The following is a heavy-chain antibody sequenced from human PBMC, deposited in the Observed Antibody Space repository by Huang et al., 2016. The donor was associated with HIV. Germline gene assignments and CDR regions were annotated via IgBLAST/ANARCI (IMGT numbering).Heavy chain of an antibody. CDR2: IIPIFGTA. J-gene: IGHJ5*02. V-gene: IGHV1-69*13. CDR3: ARTAYSYGFRQGYNWFDP. CDR1: GGTFSSYA. D-gene: IGHD5-18*01. Sequence: QVLLVQSGAEVRKPGSSVKVSCTAFGGTFSSYAISRVRQAPGQGLEWMGGIIPIFGTANYTQKFQGRVTITVDESTNTGYMELTRLTSEDPAVYYCARTAYSYGFRQGYNWFDPWGQGTPVTVSS.